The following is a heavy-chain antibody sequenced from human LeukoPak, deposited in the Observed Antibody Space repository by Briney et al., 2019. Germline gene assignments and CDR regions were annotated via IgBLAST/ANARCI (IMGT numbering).Heavy chain of an antibody. V-gene: IGHV3-7*05. Sequence: PGGSLRLSCAASGFTFSSYWMSWVRQAPGKGLEWVANIKQDGSEKYYVDSVKGRFTISRDSSKNTLYPQMNSLRAEDTAVYYCAKAGEGSGWYLGYFEYWGQGTLVTVSS. CDR1: GFTFSSYW. J-gene: IGHJ4*02. CDR2: IKQDGSEK. CDR3: AKAGEGSGWYLGYFEY. D-gene: IGHD6-19*01.